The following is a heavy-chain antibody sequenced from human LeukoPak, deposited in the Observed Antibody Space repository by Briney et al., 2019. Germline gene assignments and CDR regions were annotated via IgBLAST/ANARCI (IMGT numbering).Heavy chain of an antibody. CDR2: IYYSGST. CDR1: GGSISSSSYY. D-gene: IGHD4-23*01. CDR3: ARIPVVDDAFDI. V-gene: IGHV4-39*01. J-gene: IGHJ3*02. Sequence: PSETLSLTCSVSGGSISSSSYYWGWIRQPPGKGLEWIGSIYYSGSTYYNPSLKSRVTISVDTSKSQFSLKLSSVTAAVTAVYYCARIPVVDDAFDIWGQGTMVTVSS.